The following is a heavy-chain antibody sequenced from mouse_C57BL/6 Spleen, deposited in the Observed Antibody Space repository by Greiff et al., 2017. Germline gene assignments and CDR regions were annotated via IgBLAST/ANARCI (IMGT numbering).Heavy chain of an antibody. CDR1: GFSLTSYG. CDR2: IWSGGST. CDR3: ARKDGTGWYFDV. J-gene: IGHJ1*03. D-gene: IGHD4-1*01. Sequence: VQLQQSGPGLVQPSQSLSITCTVSGFSLTSYGVHWVRQSPGKGLEWLGVIWSGGSTDYNAAFISRLSISKDNSKSQVFFKMNSLQADDTAIYYCARKDGTGWYFDVWGTGTTVTVSS. V-gene: IGHV2-2*01.